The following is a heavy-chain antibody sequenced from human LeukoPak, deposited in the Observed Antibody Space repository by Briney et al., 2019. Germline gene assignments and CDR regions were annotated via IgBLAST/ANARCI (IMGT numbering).Heavy chain of an antibody. D-gene: IGHD5-24*01. CDR1: GCMFSSNW. CDR2: IKEDGTET. V-gene: IGHV3-7*03. J-gene: IGHJ4*02. CDR3: AKEGRSLQTY. Sequence: GGSLRLSCAASGCMFSSNWMSWVRLAPGKGLEWVANIKEDGTETYYVDSVKGRFTISRDNAKNSLYLQMNSLRVEDTAVYYCAKEGRSLQTYWGQGTLVTVSS.